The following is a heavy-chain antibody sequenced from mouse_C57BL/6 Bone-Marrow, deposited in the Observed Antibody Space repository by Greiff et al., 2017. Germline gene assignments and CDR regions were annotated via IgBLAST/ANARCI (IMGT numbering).Heavy chain of an antibody. V-gene: IGHV6-6*01. CDR1: GFTFSDAW. Sequence: DVKLVESGGGLVQPGGSMKLSCAASGFTFSDAWMDWVRQSPEKGLELVAEIRNKANNHATYYAESVKGRFTISRDDSKSSVYLQMNSLRAEDTGIYYCTRERFDYWGQGTTLTVSS. J-gene: IGHJ2*01. CDR2: IRNKANNHAT. CDR3: TRERFDY.